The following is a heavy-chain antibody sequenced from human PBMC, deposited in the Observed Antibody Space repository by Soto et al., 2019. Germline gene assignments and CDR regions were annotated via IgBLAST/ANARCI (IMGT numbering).Heavy chain of an antibody. CDR2: IIPILGIA. D-gene: IGHD3-9*01. J-gene: IGHJ4*02. CDR3: ARAADYDILTGPFDY. Sequence: GASVKVSCKASGGTFSSYTISWVRQAPGQGLEWMGRIIPILGIANYAQKFQGRVTITADKSTSTAYMELSSLRSEDTAVYYCARAADYDILTGPFDYWGQGTLVTAPQ. V-gene: IGHV1-69*02. CDR1: GGTFSSYT.